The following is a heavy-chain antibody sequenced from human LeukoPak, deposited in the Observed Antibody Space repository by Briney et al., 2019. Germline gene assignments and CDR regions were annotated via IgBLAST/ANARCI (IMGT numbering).Heavy chain of an antibody. CDR2: INHSGST. V-gene: IGHV4-34*01. CDR1: GGSFSGYY. D-gene: IGHD6-13*01. Sequence: SETLSLTCAVYGGSFSGYYWSWIRQPPGKGLEWIGEINHSGSTNYNPSLKSRVTISVDTSKNQFSLKLSSVTAADTAVYYCARGTEQQLVRDWFDPWGQGTLVTVSS. J-gene: IGHJ5*02. CDR3: ARGTEQQLVRDWFDP.